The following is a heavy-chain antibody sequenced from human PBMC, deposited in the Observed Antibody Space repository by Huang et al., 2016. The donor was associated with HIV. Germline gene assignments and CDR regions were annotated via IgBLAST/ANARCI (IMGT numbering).Heavy chain of an antibody. V-gene: IGHV4-34*01. Sequence: QVQLHQWGAGLLKPSETLSLTCAVYGGSFSGPNWTWIRQTPGKGLEWIGEINHSGRPNYSPSLKRRVTISLDTSKKQFSLRLRSVTAADTAVYYCARGRGDARGFLGLDFWGQGTLVTVSS. CDR3: ARGRGDARGFLGLDF. J-gene: IGHJ4*02. CDR2: INHSGRP. CDR1: GGSFSGPN. D-gene: IGHD3-16*01.